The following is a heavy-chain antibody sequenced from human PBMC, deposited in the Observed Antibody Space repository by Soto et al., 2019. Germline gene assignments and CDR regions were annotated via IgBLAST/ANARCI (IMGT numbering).Heavy chain of an antibody. CDR3: ARERQLVLWRDYYYYMDV. J-gene: IGHJ6*03. CDR2: IYYSGST. CDR1: GGSISSGGYY. Sequence: SETLSLTCTVSGGSISSGGYYWSWIRQHPGKGLEWIGYIYYSGSTYYNPSLKSRVTISVDTSKNQFSLKLSSVTAADTAVYYCARERQLVLWRDYYYYMDVWGKGTTVTVSS. V-gene: IGHV4-31*03. D-gene: IGHD6-6*01.